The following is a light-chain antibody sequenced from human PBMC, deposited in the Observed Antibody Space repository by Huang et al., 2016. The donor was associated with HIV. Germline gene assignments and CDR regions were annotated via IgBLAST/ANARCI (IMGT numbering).Light chain of an antibody. J-gene: IGKJ1*01. Sequence: EILLTQSPGTLSLSPGERATLSCRASQRLTNNFFAWYQQRPGQPPRLLIHSTSIRATGIPDGFSGSGSGTDFTLTITRLEPEDFVVYYCQQYGKSPWTFGQGTKVDI. V-gene: IGKV3-20*01. CDR1: QRLTNNF. CDR2: STS. CDR3: QQYGKSPWT.